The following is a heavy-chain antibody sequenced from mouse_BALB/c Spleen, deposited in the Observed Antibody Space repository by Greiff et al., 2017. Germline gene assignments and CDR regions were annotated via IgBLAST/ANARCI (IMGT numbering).Heavy chain of an antibody. CDR3: ARDGKGFDY. CDR1: GFTFSSFG. J-gene: IGHJ2*01. CDR2: ISSGSSTI. V-gene: IGHV5-17*02. D-gene: IGHD2-1*01. Sequence: EVHLVESGGGLVQPGGSRKLSCAASGFTFSSFGMHWVRQAPEKGLEWVAYISSGSSTIYYADTVKGRFTISRDNPKNTLFLQMTSLRSEDTAMYYCARDGKGFDYWGQGTTLTVSS.